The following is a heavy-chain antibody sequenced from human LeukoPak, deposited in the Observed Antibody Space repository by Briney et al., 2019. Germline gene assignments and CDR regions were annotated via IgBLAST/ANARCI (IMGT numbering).Heavy chain of an antibody. J-gene: IGHJ4*02. CDR3: ARIDSSGYYYEMSDY. Sequence: GGSLRLSCAASGFTFSSYAMHWVRQAPGKGLEWVAVISYDGSNKYYADSAKGRFTISRDNSKNTLYLQMNSLRAEDTAMYYCARIDSSGYYYEMSDYWGQGTLVTVPS. CDR1: GFTFSSYA. CDR2: ISYDGSNK. V-gene: IGHV3-30-3*01. D-gene: IGHD3-22*01.